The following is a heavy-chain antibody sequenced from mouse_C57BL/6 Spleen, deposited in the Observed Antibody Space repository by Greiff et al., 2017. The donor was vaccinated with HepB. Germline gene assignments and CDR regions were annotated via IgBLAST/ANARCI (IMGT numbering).Heavy chain of an antibody. Sequence: VQLQQSGAELVRPGASVTLSCKASGYTFTDYEMHWVKQTPVHGLEWIGAIDPETGGTAYNQKFKGKAILTADKSSSIAYMELRSLTSEDSAVYYCTRSEEFSFDYWGQGTTLTVSS. CDR2: IDPETGGT. CDR3: TRSEEFSFDY. V-gene: IGHV1-15*01. CDR1: GYTFTDYE. J-gene: IGHJ2*01.